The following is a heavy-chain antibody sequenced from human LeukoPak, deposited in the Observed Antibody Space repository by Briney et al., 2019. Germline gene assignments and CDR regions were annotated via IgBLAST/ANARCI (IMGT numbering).Heavy chain of an antibody. D-gene: IGHD5-12*01. CDR1: GFKFSSNW. CDR2: IKQDGSEK. J-gene: IGHJ4*02. Sequence: PGGSLRLSCAASGFKFSSNWMSWVRQAPGKGLEWVANIKQDGSEKYYVDSVKGRFTISRDNAKNSLYLQMNSLRSEDTAVYYCARRGEDGFGYRYWGQGTLVTVSS. CDR3: ARRGEDGFGYRY. V-gene: IGHV3-7*01.